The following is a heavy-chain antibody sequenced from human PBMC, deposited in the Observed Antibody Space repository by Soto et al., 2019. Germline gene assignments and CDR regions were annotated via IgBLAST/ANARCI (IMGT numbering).Heavy chain of an antibody. CDR3: ARELGGIVGVPAAHPESGMDV. V-gene: IGHV3-48*01. CDR1: GFTFSSYS. CDR2: ISSSSSTI. Sequence: PGGSLRLSCAASGFTFSSYSMNWVRQAPGKGLEWVSYISSSSSTIYYADSVKGRFTISRDNAKNSLYLQMNSLRAEDTAVYYFARELGGIVGVPAAHPESGMDVWGQGTTVTVSS. J-gene: IGHJ6*02. D-gene: IGHD2-2*01.